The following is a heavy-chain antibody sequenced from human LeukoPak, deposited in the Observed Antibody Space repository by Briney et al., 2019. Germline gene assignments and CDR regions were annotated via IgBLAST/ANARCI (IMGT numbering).Heavy chain of an antibody. Sequence: GRSLRLSCAASGFTFSSYAMHWVRQAPGKGLEWVAVISYDGSNKYYADSVKGRFTISRDNSRNTLYVQMNSLRAEDTAVYYCASFSRGWLRWGQGTLVTVSS. D-gene: IGHD6-19*01. CDR2: ISYDGSNK. J-gene: IGHJ4*02. CDR1: GFTFSSYA. CDR3: ASFSRGWLR. V-gene: IGHV3-30*04.